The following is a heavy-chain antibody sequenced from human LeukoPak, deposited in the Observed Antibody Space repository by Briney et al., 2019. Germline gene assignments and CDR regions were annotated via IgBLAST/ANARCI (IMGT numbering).Heavy chain of an antibody. Sequence: GGSLRLSCAASGSTFNSYWMSWVRQAPGKGLEWVANMNQDGSEKYYVESVRGRFTISRDNAKNSLYLQMNSLRAEDTAVYYCARDGDATMVRVRDYWGQGTLVTVSS. D-gene: IGHD3-10*01. CDR1: GSTFNSYW. V-gene: IGHV3-7*03. J-gene: IGHJ4*02. CDR2: MNQDGSEK. CDR3: ARDGDATMVRVRDY.